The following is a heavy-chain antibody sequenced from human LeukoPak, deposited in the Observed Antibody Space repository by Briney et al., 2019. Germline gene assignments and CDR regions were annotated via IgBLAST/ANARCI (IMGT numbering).Heavy chain of an antibody. Sequence: ASVTVSCKASGYTFTGYYMHWVRQAPGQGLEWMGRINPNSGGTNYAQKFQGRVTMTRDTSISTAFMELSRLRSDDTAVYYCAIRALDYDTSGYLLDYWGQGTLVTISS. D-gene: IGHD3-22*01. CDR1: GYTFTGYY. CDR3: AIRALDYDTSGYLLDY. V-gene: IGHV1-2*02. J-gene: IGHJ4*02. CDR2: INPNSGGT.